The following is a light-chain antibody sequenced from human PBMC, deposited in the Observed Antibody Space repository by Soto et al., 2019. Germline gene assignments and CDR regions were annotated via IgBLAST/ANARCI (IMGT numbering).Light chain of an antibody. J-gene: IGKJ1*01. CDR1: QSLLGSGGHNY. CDR3: MQALQTPRT. Sequence: DIVLTQSPLSLPVTPGEPASLSCRSSQSLLGSGGHNYLDWYVQKPGQSPQFVIFLGSHRPTGVPERFSGSGSGTDFTLEISRVEAEDVGVYFCMQALQTPRTFGQGTRVEI. CDR2: LGS. V-gene: IGKV2-28*01.